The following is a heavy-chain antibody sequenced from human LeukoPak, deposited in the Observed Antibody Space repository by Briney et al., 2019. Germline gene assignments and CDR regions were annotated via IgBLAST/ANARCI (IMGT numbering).Heavy chain of an antibody. V-gene: IGHV3-30*02. CDR2: IRYDGSNK. CDR1: GFTFSSYG. Sequence: PGGSLRLSCAASGFTFSSYGMHWVRQAPGKGLEWVAFIRYDGSNKYYADSVKGRFTISRDNSKNTLYLQMNSLRAEDTAVYYCAKPLLWFGELLITSLPDYWGQGTLVTVSS. D-gene: IGHD3-10*01. CDR3: AKPLLWFGELLITSLPDY. J-gene: IGHJ4*02.